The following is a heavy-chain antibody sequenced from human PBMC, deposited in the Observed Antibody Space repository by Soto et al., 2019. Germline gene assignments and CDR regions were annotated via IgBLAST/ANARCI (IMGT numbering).Heavy chain of an antibody. CDR2: INHSGST. Sequence: SETLSLTCAVYGGSFSGYYWSWIRRPPGKGLEWIGEINHSGSTNYNPSLKSRVTISVDTSKNQFSLKLSSVTAADTAVYYCAREMEYSGDNDSWGQGTLVTVSS. D-gene: IGHD5-12*01. J-gene: IGHJ4*02. CDR1: GGSFSGYY. CDR3: AREMEYSGDNDS. V-gene: IGHV4-34*09.